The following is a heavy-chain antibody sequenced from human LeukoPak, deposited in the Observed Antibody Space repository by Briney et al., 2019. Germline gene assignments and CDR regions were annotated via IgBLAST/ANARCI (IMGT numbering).Heavy chain of an antibody. V-gene: IGHV3-30-3*01. CDR1: GFTFSSYA. CDR2: ISYDGSNK. J-gene: IGHJ4*02. CDR3: ARGGYSSIYFDY. D-gene: IGHD6-19*01. Sequence: AGGSLRLSCAASGFTFSSYAMHWVLQAPGKGLEWVAVISYDGSNKYYADSVKGRFTISRDNSKNTLYLQMNSLRAEDTAVYYCARGGYSSIYFDYWGQGTLVTVSS.